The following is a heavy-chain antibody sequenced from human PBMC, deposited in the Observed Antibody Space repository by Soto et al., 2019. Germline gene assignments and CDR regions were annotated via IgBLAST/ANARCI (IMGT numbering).Heavy chain of an antibody. CDR3: ARTTVTTAEYFQH. V-gene: IGHV1-3*01. J-gene: IGHJ1*01. D-gene: IGHD4-17*01. CDR1: GYTFTSYA. Sequence: GASVKVSCKASGYTFTSYAMRWVRQAPGQRLEWMGWINAGNGNTKYSQKLQGRVTMTRDTSTSTAYMELRSLRSDDTAVYYCARTTVTTAEYFQHWGQGTLVTVSS. CDR2: INAGNGNT.